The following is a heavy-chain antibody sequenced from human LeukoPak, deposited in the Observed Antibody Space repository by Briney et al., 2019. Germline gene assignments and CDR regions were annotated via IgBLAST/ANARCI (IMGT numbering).Heavy chain of an antibody. CDR2: IYYSGST. CDR1: GFSFSDYY. CDR3: ASYGGYSYGQSYYFDY. Sequence: GSLRLSCAASGFSFSDYYMTWIRQAPGKGLEWIGSIYYSGSTYYNPSLKSRVTISVDTSKNQFSLKLSSVTAADTAVYYCASYGGYSYGQSYYFDYWGQGTLVTVSS. J-gene: IGHJ4*02. D-gene: IGHD5-18*01. V-gene: IGHV4-39*01.